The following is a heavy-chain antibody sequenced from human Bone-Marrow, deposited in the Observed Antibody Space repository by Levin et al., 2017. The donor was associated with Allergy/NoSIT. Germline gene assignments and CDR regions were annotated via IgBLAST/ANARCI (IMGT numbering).Heavy chain of an antibody. Sequence: PGGSLRLSCIASGFTFSEYAMNWVRQAPGKGLEWVGFIRAKPYGGTTQYVASVQDRFIISRDDSNNIAYLHMNSLKTEDTAVYYCTRLTPAATNFYYFGMDVWGQGTTVTVSS. V-gene: IGHV3-49*04. J-gene: IGHJ6*02. D-gene: IGHD2-2*01. CDR2: IRAKPYGGTT. CDR3: TRLTPAATNFYYFGMDV. CDR1: GFTFSEYA.